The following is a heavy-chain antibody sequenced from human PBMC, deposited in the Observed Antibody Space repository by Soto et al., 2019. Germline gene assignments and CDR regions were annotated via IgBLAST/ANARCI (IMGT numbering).Heavy chain of an antibody. D-gene: IGHD3-10*01. J-gene: IGHJ4*02. Sequence: QVQLVQSGAEVRKPGSSVKVSCKASGDTFSFYTINWVRQAPGLGLEWMGRVNPIVSMSNYAQKFPGRVTITADNTTNTAYTLLTSLRSEDTAIYYCAAIYGSGYRAFDYWGQGALVTVSS. CDR3: AAIYGSGYRAFDY. CDR1: GDTFSFYT. V-gene: IGHV1-69*02. CDR2: VNPIVSMS.